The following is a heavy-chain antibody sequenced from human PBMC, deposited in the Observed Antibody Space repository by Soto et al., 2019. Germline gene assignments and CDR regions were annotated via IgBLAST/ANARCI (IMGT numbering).Heavy chain of an antibody. D-gene: IGHD6-13*01. J-gene: IGHJ6*02. V-gene: IGHV4-59*01. CDR1: GGSISTYY. CDR3: AKAASIVAAATYTFYGMDV. CDR2: IFYSGTT. Sequence: QVQLQESGPGLVKPSETLSLTCTVSGGSISTYYWNWIRQPPGEGLEWIGYIFYSGTTYYSPALKSRVTISVDTSKNQFSLNLRSVTAADTAVYYGAKAASIVAAATYTFYGMDVWGQGTTVTVSS.